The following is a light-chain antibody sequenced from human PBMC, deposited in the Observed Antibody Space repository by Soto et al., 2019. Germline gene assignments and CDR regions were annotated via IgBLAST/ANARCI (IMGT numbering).Light chain of an antibody. Sequence: DNVMTQPPLSLPVTPGEPASISCRSSQSLLHSNGYNYLDWYLQKPGQSPQLLIYLGSNRASGVPDRFSGSGSGTDFTLKISRVEAEDVGIYYCMQALQTPPTFGQGTKV. CDR1: QSLLHSNGYNY. CDR3: MQALQTPPT. CDR2: LGS. J-gene: IGKJ1*01. V-gene: IGKV2-28*01.